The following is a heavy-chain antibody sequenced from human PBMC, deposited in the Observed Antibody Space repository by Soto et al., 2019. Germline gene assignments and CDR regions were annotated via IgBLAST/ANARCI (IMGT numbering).Heavy chain of an antibody. J-gene: IGHJ5*02. Sequence: QVQLQESGPGLVKPSGTLSLTCAVSGGSISSSNWWSWVRQPPGKGLEWIGEIYHSGSTNYNPSLKRRVTLSLDXXKNQFSLKLSSVTAADTAVYYCARVWTTVTNWFDPWGQGTLVTVSS. D-gene: IGHD4-17*01. CDR2: IYHSGST. CDR1: GGSISSSNW. CDR3: ARVWTTVTNWFDP. V-gene: IGHV4-4*02.